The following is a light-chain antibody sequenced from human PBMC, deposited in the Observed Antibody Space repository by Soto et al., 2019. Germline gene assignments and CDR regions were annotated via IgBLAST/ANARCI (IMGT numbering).Light chain of an antibody. CDR2: DVT. Sequence: QSALTQPASVSGSPGQSITISCTGTSSDVGGYNYVSWYQQHPGNAPKLMIYDVTNRPSGVSDRFSGSKSGNTASLTISGLQAEDEADYYCRSYTTSSTPAVVFGGGTKLTVL. CDR1: SSDVGGYNY. J-gene: IGLJ2*01. V-gene: IGLV2-14*01. CDR3: RSYTTSSTPAVV.